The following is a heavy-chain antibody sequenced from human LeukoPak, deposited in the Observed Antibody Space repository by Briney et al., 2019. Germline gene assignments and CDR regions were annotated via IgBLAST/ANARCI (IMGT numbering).Heavy chain of an antibody. J-gene: IGHJ4*02. Sequence: ASVKVSCKASGYTFTGYYMHWVRLAPGQGLEWMGWINPNSGGSSYAQRFQGRVTMNSDTSISTAYMELRRLRSDDTAVYYCARAMHGMTTVTTNHLTVWGQGTLVTVSS. CDR3: ARAMHGMTTVTTNHLTV. CDR2: INPNSGGS. CDR1: GYTFTGYY. V-gene: IGHV1-2*02. D-gene: IGHD4-17*01.